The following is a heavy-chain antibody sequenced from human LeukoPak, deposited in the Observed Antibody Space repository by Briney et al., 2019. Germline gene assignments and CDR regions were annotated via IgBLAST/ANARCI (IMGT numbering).Heavy chain of an antibody. CDR1: GGSISSGGYY. CDR2: IYYTGST. CDR3: ARSTYSSSWYWFDP. J-gene: IGHJ5*02. V-gene: IGHV4-61*08. D-gene: IGHD6-19*01. Sequence: SQTLSLTCTVSGGSISSGGYYWTWIRQSPGKGLEWIGYIYYTGSTNYNPSLKSRVTISLDTSKNQFSLNLSSVTAADTAVYYCARSTYSSSWYWFDPWGQGTLVTVSS.